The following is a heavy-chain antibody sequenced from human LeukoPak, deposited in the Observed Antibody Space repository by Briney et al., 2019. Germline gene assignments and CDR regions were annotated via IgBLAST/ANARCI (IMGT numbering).Heavy chain of an antibody. J-gene: IGHJ6*03. D-gene: IGHD2-15*01. CDR1: GFTFSSYA. Sequence: GGSLRLSCAASGFTFSSYAMSWVRQAPGKGLEWVSAISGSGGSTYYADSVKGRFTISRDNSKNTLYLQMNSLRAEDTAVYYCATDGEGIVVVNYMDVWGKGTTVTVSS. CDR3: ATDGEGIVVVNYMDV. CDR2: ISGSGGST. V-gene: IGHV3-23*01.